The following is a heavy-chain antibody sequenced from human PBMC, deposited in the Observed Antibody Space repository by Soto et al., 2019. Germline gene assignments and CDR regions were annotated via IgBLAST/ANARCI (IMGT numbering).Heavy chain of an antibody. Sequence: GGSLRLSCAASGFTFSSYGMHWVRQAPGKGLEWVAVIWYDGSNKYYADSVKGRFTISRDNSKNTLYLQMNSLRAEDTAVYYCARGGNYYYDSSGYGGIDYWGQGTLVTVSS. V-gene: IGHV3-33*01. D-gene: IGHD3-22*01. CDR1: GFTFSSYG. CDR2: IWYDGSNK. J-gene: IGHJ4*02. CDR3: ARGGNYYYDSSGYGGIDY.